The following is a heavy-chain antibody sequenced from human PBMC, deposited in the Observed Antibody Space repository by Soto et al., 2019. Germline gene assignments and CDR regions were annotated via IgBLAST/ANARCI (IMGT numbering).Heavy chain of an antibody. CDR1: GFTFSSYW. D-gene: IGHD3-22*01. CDR3: AIRASYYDSSGYFGY. J-gene: IGHJ4*02. CDR2: INSDGSST. Sequence: EVQLVESGGGLVQPGGSLRLSCAASGFTFSSYWMHWVRQAPGKGLVWVSRINSDGSSTSYADSVKGRFTISRDNAKNTLYLQMNSLSAEDTAVYYCAIRASYYDSSGYFGYWGQGTLVTVSS. V-gene: IGHV3-74*01.